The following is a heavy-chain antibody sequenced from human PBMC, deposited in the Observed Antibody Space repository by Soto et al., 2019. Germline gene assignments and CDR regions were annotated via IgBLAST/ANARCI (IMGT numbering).Heavy chain of an antibody. J-gene: IGHJ3*02. D-gene: IGHD5-12*01. CDR2: ISYDGSNK. Sequence: QVQLVESGGGVVQPGRSLRLSCAASGFTFSSYGMHWVRQAPGKGLEWVAVISYDGSNKYYADSVKGRLTISRDNSKNRLSXQMNSLRGEETAVYYCAKDNGSGCDWLRVGDASDIWGQGTMVTVSS. CDR3: AKDNGSGCDWLRVGDASDI. CDR1: GFTFSSYG. V-gene: IGHV3-30*18.